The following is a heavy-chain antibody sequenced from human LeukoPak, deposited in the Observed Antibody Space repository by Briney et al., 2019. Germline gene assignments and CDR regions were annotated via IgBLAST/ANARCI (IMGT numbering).Heavy chain of an antibody. CDR1: GFIISSHY. D-gene: IGHD5-24*01. J-gene: IGHJ4*02. CDR3: ARVSGNGCLDY. V-gene: IGHV3-53*01. Sequence: GGPLRLSCAASGFIISSHYRTWLRQAPGKGLEWVSVIYSGGTTYHADSVKGRFSISRDNSKNTVYLQMNSLRAQDTAVYNCARVSGNGCLDYWGQGTLVTVSS. CDR2: IYSGGTT.